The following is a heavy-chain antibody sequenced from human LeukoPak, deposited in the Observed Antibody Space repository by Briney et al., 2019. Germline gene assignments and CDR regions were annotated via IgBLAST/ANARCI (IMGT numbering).Heavy chain of an antibody. CDR1: GGSFSGYY. V-gene: IGHV4-34*01. CDR3: ARGTYYYGSGRPNDAFDI. Sequence: SETLSLTCAVYGGSFSGYYWSWIRQPPGKGLEWIGEINHSGSTNYNPSLKSRVTISVDTSKNQFSLKLSSVTAADTAVYYCARGTYYYGSGRPNDAFDIWGQGTMVTVSS. J-gene: IGHJ3*02. CDR2: INHSGST. D-gene: IGHD3-10*01.